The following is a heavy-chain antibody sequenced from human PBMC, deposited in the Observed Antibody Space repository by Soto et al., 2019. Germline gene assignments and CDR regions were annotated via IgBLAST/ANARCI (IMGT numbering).Heavy chain of an antibody. CDR2: IWYDGSNK. V-gene: IGHV3-33*08. CDR1: GFTFSSYG. D-gene: IGHD4-17*01. CDR3: ARVASYGYYGGVGGDYFDY. J-gene: IGHJ4*02. Sequence: GGSLRLSCAASGFTFSSYGMHWVRQAPGKGLEWVAVIWYDGSNKYYADSVKGRFTISRDNSKNTLYLQMNSLRAEDTAVYCGARVASYGYYGGVGGDYFDYWGQGTLVTVSS.